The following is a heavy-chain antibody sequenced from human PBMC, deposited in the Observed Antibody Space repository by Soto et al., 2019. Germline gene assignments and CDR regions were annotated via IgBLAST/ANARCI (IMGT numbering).Heavy chain of an antibody. J-gene: IGHJ6*03. Sequence: SETLSLTCTFSGGSISSYYWSLIRQPPGKGLEWIGYIYYSGSTNYNPSLKSRVTISVDTSKNQFSLKLSSVTAADTAVYYCASGRAARPPYYYYYMDVWGKGTTVTVSS. CDR2: IYYSGST. D-gene: IGHD6-6*01. V-gene: IGHV4-59*01. CDR1: GGSISSYY. CDR3: ASGRAARPPYYYYYMDV.